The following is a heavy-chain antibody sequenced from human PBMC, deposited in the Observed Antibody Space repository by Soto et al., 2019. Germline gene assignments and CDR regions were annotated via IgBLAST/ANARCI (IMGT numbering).Heavy chain of an antibody. J-gene: IGHJ6*02. V-gene: IGHV1-46*01. CDR1: GYTFTSYY. CDR2: INPSGGST. D-gene: IGHD5-12*01. Sequence: QVQLVQSGAEVKKPGASVKVSCKASGYTFTSYYMHWVRQAPGQGLEWMGIINPSGGSTSYAQKFQGRVTMTRDTSTSTVYMELSSLRSEDTAVYYCELRRGYSGYDSGNYYYYGMDVWGQGTTVTVSS. CDR3: ELRRGYSGYDSGNYYYYGMDV.